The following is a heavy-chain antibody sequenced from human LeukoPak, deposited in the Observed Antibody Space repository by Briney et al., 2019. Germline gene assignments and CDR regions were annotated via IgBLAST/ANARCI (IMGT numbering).Heavy chain of an antibody. CDR1: GFTFRSYW. D-gene: IGHD1-26*01. J-gene: IGHJ4*02. CDR3: AREKWELPWD. Sequence: GGSLRLSCADSGFTFRSYWMSWVRQAPGKGLEWVANIKQDGSEKYYVDSVKGRFTISRDNAKNSLYLQMNSLRAEDTAVYYCAREKWELPWDWGQGTLVTVSS. V-gene: IGHV3-7*01. CDR2: IKQDGSEK.